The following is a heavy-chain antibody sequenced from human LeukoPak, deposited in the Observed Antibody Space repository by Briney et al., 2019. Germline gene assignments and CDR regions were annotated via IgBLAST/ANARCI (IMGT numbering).Heavy chain of an antibody. V-gene: IGHV3-11*06. Sequence: GGSLRLSCAASGFSFSDFYMSWIRQAPGKGLEWVSYISSSTFYTDYADSVKGRFTISRDNAKNSLYLQMNSLRAEDTAVYYCARIYDSSGYYGPLDYWGQGTLGTVSS. CDR1: GFSFSDFY. CDR3: ARIYDSSGYYGPLDY. CDR2: ISSSTFYT. D-gene: IGHD3-22*01. J-gene: IGHJ4*02.